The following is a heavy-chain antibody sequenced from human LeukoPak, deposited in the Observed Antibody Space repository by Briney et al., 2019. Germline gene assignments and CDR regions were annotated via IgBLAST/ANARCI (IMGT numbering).Heavy chain of an antibody. Sequence: SETLSLTCAVYGGSFSGYYWSWIRQPPGKGLEWIGEINHSGSTNYNPSLKSRVTISVDTSKNQFSLKLSSVTAADTVVYYCARVSMTGYYRSFDYWGQGTLVTVSS. CDR2: INHSGST. V-gene: IGHV4-34*01. CDR1: GGSFSGYY. J-gene: IGHJ4*02. D-gene: IGHD3-9*01. CDR3: ARVSMTGYYRSFDY.